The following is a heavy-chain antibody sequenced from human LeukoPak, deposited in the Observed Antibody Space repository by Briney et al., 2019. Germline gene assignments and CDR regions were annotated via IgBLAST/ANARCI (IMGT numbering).Heavy chain of an antibody. CDR1: GFTFSSYA. V-gene: IGHV3-23*01. J-gene: IGHJ4*02. CDR3: ANEVRPNDY. CDR2: ISGSGGST. Sequence: GGSLRLSCAASGFTFSSYAMSWVRQAPGRGLEWVSAISGSGGSTYYADSVKGRFTISRDNSKSTLYLQMNGLRVEDTALYYCANEVRPNDYWGQGTLVTVSS. D-gene: IGHD1-1*01.